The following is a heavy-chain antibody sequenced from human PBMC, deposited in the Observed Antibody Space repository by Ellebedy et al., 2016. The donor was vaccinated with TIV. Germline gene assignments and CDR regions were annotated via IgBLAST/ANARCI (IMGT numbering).Heavy chain of an antibody. CDR1: GYTFTGYY. V-gene: IGHV1-2*02. CDR2: INPSRGGT. D-gene: IGHD1-26*01. J-gene: IGHJ3*01. Sequence: AASVKVSCKASGYTFTGYYLHWVRQAPGQGPEWMGWINPSRGGTTYAQKFEGRVTMTRDTSSRTAFMELSRLRSDDTAVYYCARVLVGDIGAFDLWGQGTMVIVSS. CDR3: ARVLVGDIGAFDL.